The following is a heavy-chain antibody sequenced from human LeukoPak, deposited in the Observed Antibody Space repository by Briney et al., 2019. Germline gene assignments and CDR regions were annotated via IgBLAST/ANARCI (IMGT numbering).Heavy chain of an antibody. CDR3: AKDRNYADYGLAFMIAY. CDR2: IGTAGDT. V-gene: IGHV3-13*01. J-gene: IGHJ4*02. CDR1: GFTFSSYD. D-gene: IGHD4-17*01. Sequence: GGSLRLSCAACGFTFSSYDMHWVRQATGKGLEWVSAIGTAGDTYYPGSVKGPFTISRENAKNSLYLQMNSLRAEDTAVYYCAKDRNYADYGLAFMIAYWGQGTLVTVSS.